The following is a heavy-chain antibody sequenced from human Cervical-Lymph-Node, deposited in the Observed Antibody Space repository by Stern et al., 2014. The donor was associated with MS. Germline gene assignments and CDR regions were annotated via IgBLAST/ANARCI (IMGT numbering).Heavy chain of an antibody. Sequence: QMQLVQYGDEVKKPGSSVKVSCKASGGNFHDYAFSWVRQAPGQGLEWMGGIIPLFGAAKYTQKFQGRLIITADKSTTTVYMELSSLRPEDTAIYFCARDPPLLIKAKMSDYWGQGTLVTVSS. V-gene: IGHV1-69*06. CDR3: ARDPPLLIKAKMSDY. D-gene: IGHD2-8*01. CDR2: IIPLFGAA. J-gene: IGHJ4*02. CDR1: GGNFHDYA.